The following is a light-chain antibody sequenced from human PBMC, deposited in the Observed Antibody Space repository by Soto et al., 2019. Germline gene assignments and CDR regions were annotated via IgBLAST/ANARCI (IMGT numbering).Light chain of an antibody. CDR2: DAS. Sequence: IVMTHSPATLSVSPWERATLSFRASQSVGRNLAWYQQKPGQAPRLLIYDASTRATGVPARFSASGSGTAFTLTISSLQSEDFAVYYCLHYKDWPRWTFGQGTKVDIK. V-gene: IGKV3-15*01. CDR1: QSVGRN. J-gene: IGKJ1*01. CDR3: LHYKDWPRWT.